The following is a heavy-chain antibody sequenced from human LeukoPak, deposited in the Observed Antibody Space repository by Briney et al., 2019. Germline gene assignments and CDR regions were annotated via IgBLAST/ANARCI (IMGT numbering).Heavy chain of an antibody. D-gene: IGHD4-17*01. CDR3: ARRHGDYLGGFEY. CDR1: GFTFSGFW. Sequence: GGSLRLSCAVSGFTFSGFWMSWSRQAPGKGLEWVASINSDGSEGYYADVVKGRFTISRDNAKNSLYLQINSLRAEDTAVYYCARRHGDYLGGFEYWGQGTLVTISS. CDR2: INSDGSEG. J-gene: IGHJ4*02. V-gene: IGHV3-7*03.